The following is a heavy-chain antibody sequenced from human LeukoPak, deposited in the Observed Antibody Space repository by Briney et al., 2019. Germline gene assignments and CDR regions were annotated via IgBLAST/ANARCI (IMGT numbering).Heavy chain of an antibody. D-gene: IGHD3-22*01. V-gene: IGHV4-4*07. CDR2: IYSNEHT. J-gene: IGHJ3*01. CDR1: GDSITSFG. Sequence: PSETLSLTCSVSGDSITSFGWSWVRQPAGKGLEWIGRIYSNEHTYSNPSLRGRVTISVDKSRNLVSLRLSSVAAADTGVYYCARDRGIGIVESRVAFDLWGQGTMVTVSS. CDR3: ARDRGIGIVESRVAFDL.